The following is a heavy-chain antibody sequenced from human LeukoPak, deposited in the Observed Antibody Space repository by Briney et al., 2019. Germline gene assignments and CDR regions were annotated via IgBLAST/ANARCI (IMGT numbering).Heavy chain of an antibody. CDR1: GFTFSSYA. J-gene: IGHJ4*02. CDR3: VRNLDFWGDSEDY. CDR2: ISYDESNK. V-gene: IGHV3-30*04. D-gene: IGHD3-3*01. Sequence: GGSLRLSCAASGFTFSSYAMHWVRQAPGKGLEWVAVISYDESNKYYADSVKGRFTISRDNSKNTLYLQVDSPRAEDTAVYYCVRNLDFWGDSEDYWGQGTLVTVSS.